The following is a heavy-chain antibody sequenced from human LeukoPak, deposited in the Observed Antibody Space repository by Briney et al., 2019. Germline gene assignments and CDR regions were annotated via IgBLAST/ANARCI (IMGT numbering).Heavy chain of an antibody. V-gene: IGHV3-74*01. CDR2: INSDGSST. Sequence: GGSLRLSCAASGFTFSSYWMHWVRQAPGKGLVWVSRINSDGSSTSYADSVKGRFTISRDNAKNTLYLQMNSLRAEDTAVYYCARHFSPGDYYYYYYMDVWGKGTTVTVSS. D-gene: IGHD3-3*02. J-gene: IGHJ6*03. CDR3: ARHFSPGDYYYYYYMDV. CDR1: GFTFSSYW.